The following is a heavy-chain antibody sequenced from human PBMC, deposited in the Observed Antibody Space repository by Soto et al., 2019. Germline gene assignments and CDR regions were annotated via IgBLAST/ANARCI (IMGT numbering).Heavy chain of an antibody. J-gene: IGHJ4*02. CDR3: ARLVYDTRLNYMYFDF. V-gene: IGHV4-31*03. Sequence: QVRLQESGPGLVKPSQTLSLTCTVSGGSINTDGLYWNWIRQHPGRGLEWIGSIHYSGTTFDSPSLKTRLSMSVDTSKNEFSLQLSSVTAADTAIYFCARLVYDTRLNYMYFDFWGQGTLVTVSS. CDR2: IHYSGTT. CDR1: GGSINTDGLY. D-gene: IGHD3-10*01.